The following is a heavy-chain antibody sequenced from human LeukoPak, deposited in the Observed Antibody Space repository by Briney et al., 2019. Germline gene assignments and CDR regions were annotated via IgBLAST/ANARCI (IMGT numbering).Heavy chain of an antibody. CDR3: ARDRSSSGWYSYRYFDL. Sequence: SETLSLTCTVSGGSISSYYWSWIRQPAGRGLEWIGRIYTSGSTNYNPSLKSRVTMSVDTSKNQFSLKLSSVTAADTAVHYCARDRSSSGWYSYRYFDLWGRGTLVTVSS. J-gene: IGHJ2*01. D-gene: IGHD6-19*01. CDR2: IYTSGST. CDR1: GGSISSYY. V-gene: IGHV4-4*07.